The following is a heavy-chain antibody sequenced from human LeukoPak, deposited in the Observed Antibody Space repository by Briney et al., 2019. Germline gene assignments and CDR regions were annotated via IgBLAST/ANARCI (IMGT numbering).Heavy chain of an antibody. J-gene: IGHJ4*02. D-gene: IGHD3-3*01. CDR3: ARDQDFWSGYDY. V-gene: IGHV1-2*02. CDR1: GYTFTGYY. CDR2: INPNSGGT. Sequence: ASVKVSCKASGYTFTGYYMHWVRQAPGQGLEWMGWINPNSGGTNYAQKFQGRVTMTRDTSISTAYMELSRLRSDDTAVYYCARDQDFWSGYDYWGQGTLVTVSS.